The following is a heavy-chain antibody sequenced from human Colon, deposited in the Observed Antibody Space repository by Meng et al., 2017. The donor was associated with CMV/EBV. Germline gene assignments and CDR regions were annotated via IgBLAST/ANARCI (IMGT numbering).Heavy chain of an antibody. CDR2: ISGNGGST. J-gene: IGHJ6*02. CDR3: AKRGTGASYFAMDV. D-gene: IGHD2/OR15-2a*01. CDR1: EFSFATYA. Sequence: GESLKISWEGSEFSFATYAMAWVRQAPGKGLEWVAGISGNGGSTYYADSVKGRFTISRDNSKNTLSLEMNSLRVEDTALYYCAKRGTGASYFAMDVWGQGTTVTVSS. V-gene: IGHV3-23*01.